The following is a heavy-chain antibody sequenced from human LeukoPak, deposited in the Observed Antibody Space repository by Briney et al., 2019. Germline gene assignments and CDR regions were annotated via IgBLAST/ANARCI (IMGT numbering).Heavy chain of an antibody. Sequence: PSQTLSLTCTVSGGSISSGGYYWSWIRQHPGKGLEWIGYIYYSGSTYYNPSLKSRVTISVDTSKNQFSLKLSSVTAADTAVYYCARERTGEQLVVDPWGQGTLVTVS. V-gene: IGHV4-31*03. CDR3: ARERTGEQLVVDP. J-gene: IGHJ5*02. CDR2: IYYSGST. CDR1: GGSISSGGYY. D-gene: IGHD6-13*01.